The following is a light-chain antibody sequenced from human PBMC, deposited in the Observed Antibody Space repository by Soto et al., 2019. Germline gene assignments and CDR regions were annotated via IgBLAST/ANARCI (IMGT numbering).Light chain of an antibody. Sequence: QSVLTQPPSVSEAPRQRVTISCSGSSSNIGNNAVNWYQQLPGKAPKLLIYYDDLLPSGVSDRFSGSKSGTSASLAISGLQSEDEVDYYCAAWDDSLNAVVFGGGPMLTVL. CDR2: YDD. CDR1: SSNIGNNA. V-gene: IGLV1-36*01. J-gene: IGLJ2*01. CDR3: AAWDDSLNAVV.